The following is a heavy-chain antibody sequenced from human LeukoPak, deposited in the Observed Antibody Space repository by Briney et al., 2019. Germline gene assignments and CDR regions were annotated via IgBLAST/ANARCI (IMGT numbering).Heavy chain of an antibody. J-gene: IGHJ3*02. Sequence: GGSLRLSCAASGFTFSSYEMNWVRQAPGKGLQWVSYISGSGSTIYSADSVKGRFTISRDNAKNSLYLQMNSLRAEDTAIYYCAREVGYCSSTSCRDAFDIWGQGTMVTVSS. V-gene: IGHV3-48*03. CDR2: ISGSGSTI. D-gene: IGHD2-2*01. CDR1: GFTFSSYE. CDR3: AREVGYCSSTSCRDAFDI.